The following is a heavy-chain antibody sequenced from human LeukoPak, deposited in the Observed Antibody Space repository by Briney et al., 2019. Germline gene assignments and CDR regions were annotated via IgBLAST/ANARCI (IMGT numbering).Heavy chain of an antibody. CDR3: ARATPYVKQTYYNDTSGYYLVS. Sequence: ASVKVSCKASGYIFTGYYVHWVRQAPGQGLEWMGWINPKSGGTNYEQKFQGRVTMTRDMSISTAYMELSRLRSDDTAVYYCARATPYVKQTYYNDTSGYYLVSWGQGTLVTVSS. V-gene: IGHV1-2*02. CDR1: GYIFTGYY. CDR2: INPKSGGT. D-gene: IGHD3-22*01. J-gene: IGHJ4*02.